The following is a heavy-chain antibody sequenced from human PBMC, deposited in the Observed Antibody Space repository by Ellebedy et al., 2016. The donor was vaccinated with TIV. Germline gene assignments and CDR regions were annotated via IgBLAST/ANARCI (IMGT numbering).Heavy chain of an antibody. D-gene: IGHD3-16*01. CDR1: GFTFSQYY. CDR2: LSGGGSTV. J-gene: IGHJ4*02. V-gene: IGHV3-11*04. CDR3: VRARNYALDS. Sequence: PGGSLRLSCTASGFTFSQYYMTWIRQAPGKGLECISYLSGGGSTVYDADSVKGRFTMSRDNAKNSLYLQMNSLRVEDTAVYFCVRARNYALDSWGQGTLVTVSS.